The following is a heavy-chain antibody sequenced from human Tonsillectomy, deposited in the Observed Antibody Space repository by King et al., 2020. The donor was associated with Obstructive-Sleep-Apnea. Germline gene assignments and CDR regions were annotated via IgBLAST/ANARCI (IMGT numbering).Heavy chain of an antibody. CDR3: ARGPTMIVAGGFDY. V-gene: IGHV3-21*01. D-gene: IGHD3-22*01. J-gene: IGHJ4*02. CDR2: ISSSSSYT. Sequence: VQLVESGGGLVKPGGSLRLSCAASGFTFSSYSMNWVRQAPGKGLEWVSSISSSSSYTYYADSVKGRFTISRDNAKNSLYLQMNSLRAEDTAVYYCARGPTMIVAGGFDYWGQGTLVTVSS. CDR1: GFTFSSYS.